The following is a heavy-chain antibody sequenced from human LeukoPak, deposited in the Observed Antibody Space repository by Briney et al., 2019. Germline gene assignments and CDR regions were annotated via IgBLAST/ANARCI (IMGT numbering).Heavy chain of an antibody. CDR2: IYTSGST. V-gene: IGHV4-61*02. J-gene: IGHJ3*02. Sequence: SETLSLTCTVSGGSISSGSYYWSWIRQPAGKGLEWIGRIYTSGSTNYNPSLKSRVTISVDTSKNQFSLKLSSVTAADTAVYYCARVLSMVRGVISAFDIWGQGTMVTVSS. CDR3: ARVLSMVRGVISAFDI. CDR1: GGSISSGSYY. D-gene: IGHD3-10*01.